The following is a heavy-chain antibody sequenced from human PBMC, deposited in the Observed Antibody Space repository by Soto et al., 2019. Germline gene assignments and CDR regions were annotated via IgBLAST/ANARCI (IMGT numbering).Heavy chain of an antibody. Sequence: GGSLRLSCAASGFTFSSYGMHWVRQAPGKGLEWVAVISYDGSNKYYADSVKGRFTISRDNSKNTLYLQMNSLRAEDTAVYYCATSYSSSPLLHYYYYGMDVWGQGTTVTVSS. CDR2: ISYDGSNK. V-gene: IGHV3-30*03. CDR1: GFTFSSYG. D-gene: IGHD6-6*01. J-gene: IGHJ6*02. CDR3: ATSYSSSPLLHYYYYGMDV.